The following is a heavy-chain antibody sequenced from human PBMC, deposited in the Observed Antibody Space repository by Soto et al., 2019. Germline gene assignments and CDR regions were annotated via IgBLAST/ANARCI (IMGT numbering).Heavy chain of an antibody. CDR1: GGSISSSSW. CDR3: AKERGGWCEI. V-gene: IGHV4-4*02. J-gene: IGHJ3*02. CDR2: IYHSGST. D-gene: IGHD2-21*01. Sequence: PSETLSLTCAVSGGSISSSSWWTWVRQPPGKGLEWIGEIYHSGSTNYNPSLKSRVTISVDKSKNQFSLKLTSMTAADTAIYYCAKERGGWCEIWGQGTMVTVS.